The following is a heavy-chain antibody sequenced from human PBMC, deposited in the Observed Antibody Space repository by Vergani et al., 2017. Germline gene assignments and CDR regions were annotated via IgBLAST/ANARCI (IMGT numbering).Heavy chain of an antibody. CDR3: TTDLTKYSYGSHGQDDY. CDR2: MSDSGGST. V-gene: IGHV3-23*01. CDR1: GFTFSIYA. Sequence: EVQLLESGGGLVQPGGSLRLSCAASGFTFSIYAMSWVRQAPGKGLEWVSGMSDSGGSTYYADSVQGRFTISRDTSKNTLYLQMNSLRAYDTAVYYCTTDLTKYSYGSHGQDDYWGQGTLVTVSS. J-gene: IGHJ4*02. D-gene: IGHD5-18*01.